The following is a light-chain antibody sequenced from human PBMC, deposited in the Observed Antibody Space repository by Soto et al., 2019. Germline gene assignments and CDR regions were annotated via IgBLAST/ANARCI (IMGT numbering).Light chain of an antibody. J-gene: IGLJ2*01. CDR1: SSDVGGYNY. CDR2: EVS. V-gene: IGLV2-14*01. CDR3: SSYTSSSTLVV. Sequence: QSVLTQPDSVSGSPGQSITISCTGTSSDVGGYNYVSWYQQHPGKAPKLMIYEVSNRPSGVSNRFSGSKSGNTASLTISGLQAEDEADYYCSSYTSSSTLVVFGGGTQLTVL.